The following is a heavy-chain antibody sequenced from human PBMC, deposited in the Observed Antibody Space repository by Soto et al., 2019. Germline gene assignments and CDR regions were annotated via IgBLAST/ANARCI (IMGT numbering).Heavy chain of an antibody. CDR1: GGSISSGGYS. J-gene: IGHJ6*02. Sequence: SETLSLTCAVSGGSISSGGYSWSWIRQPPGKGLEWIGYIYHSGSTYYNPSLKSRVTISVDKSKNQFSLKLSSVTAADTAVYYCARAGGGTDYYYYGMDVWGQGTTVTVSS. CDR3: ARAGGGTDYYYYGMDV. D-gene: IGHD2-15*01. V-gene: IGHV4-30-2*01. CDR2: IYHSGST.